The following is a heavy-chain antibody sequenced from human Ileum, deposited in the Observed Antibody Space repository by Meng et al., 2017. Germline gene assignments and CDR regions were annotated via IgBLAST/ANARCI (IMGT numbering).Heavy chain of an antibody. J-gene: IGHJ4*02. D-gene: IGHD2-15*01. CDR2: IRPRTFGRTR. Sequence: GGFLRPSCVASGFTFSDYAISWVRQAPGKGLEWVSSIRPRTFGRTREYAASVKGRFTISRDDSKSIAYLEMNSLKTKDTAVYYCTRFNYVNCYRDYWGQGTLVTVSS. CDR1: GFTFSDYA. CDR3: TRFNYVNCYRDY. V-gene: IGHV3-49*04.